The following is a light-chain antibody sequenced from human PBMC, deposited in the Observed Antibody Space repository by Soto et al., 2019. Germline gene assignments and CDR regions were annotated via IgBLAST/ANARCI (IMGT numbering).Light chain of an antibody. CDR1: QSVSSN. Sequence: EIVMTQSPATLSVSPGERATLSCRASQSVSSNLAWYQQKPGQAPRLLIYGASTRATGIPARFSGSGSGTEFTLTISSLQSEDFATYYCQQYNNWPWTFGQGTKVDI. CDR2: GAS. J-gene: IGKJ1*01. CDR3: QQYNNWPWT. V-gene: IGKV3-15*01.